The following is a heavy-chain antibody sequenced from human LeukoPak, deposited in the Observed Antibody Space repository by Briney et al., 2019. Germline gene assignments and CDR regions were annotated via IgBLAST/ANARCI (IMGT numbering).Heavy chain of an antibody. V-gene: IGHV3-64D*06. J-gene: IGHJ4*02. CDR1: GFTFNNYA. CDR3: VKDLSGTYSFDY. CDR2: ISIDGGPT. Sequence: GGSLRLSCAASGFTFNNYAMNWVRQAPGKGLEYVSTISIDGGPTYYADSVKGRFTISRDNSKSTLWLQMSSLRVEDTAVYYCVKDLSGTYSFDYWGRGTLVTVSS. D-gene: IGHD3-10*01.